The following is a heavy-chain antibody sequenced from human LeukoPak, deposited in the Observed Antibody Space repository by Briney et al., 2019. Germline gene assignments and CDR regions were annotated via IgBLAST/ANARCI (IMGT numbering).Heavy chain of an antibody. CDR1: GGSISSSFYY. D-gene: IGHD6-13*01. V-gene: IGHV4-39*07. CDR2: IYYSGNT. Sequence: SETLSLTCTVSGGSISSSFYYWGWIRQPPGKGLEWIGSIYYSGNTYYNPSLKSRVTISVDTSKNQFSLKLTSVAAADTAVYYCARVGQLAFDYWGQGTLVTVSS. CDR3: ARVGQLAFDY. J-gene: IGHJ4*02.